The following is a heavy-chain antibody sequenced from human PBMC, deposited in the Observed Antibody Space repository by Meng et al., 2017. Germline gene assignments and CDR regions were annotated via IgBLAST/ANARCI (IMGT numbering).Heavy chain of an antibody. Sequence: QEQRVCAGAEVKNACSSVKVSSNASGGTFSSYAISWVRQAPGQGLEWMGGIILIFGTANYAQKFQGSVTITADESTSTAYMELSSLRSEDTAVYYCARDESYIAVAGPNGFDPWGQGTLVPSPQ. J-gene: IGHJ5*02. CDR2: IILIFGTA. D-gene: IGHD6-19*01. CDR1: GGTFSSYA. V-gene: IGHV1-69*01. CDR3: ARDESYIAVAGPNGFDP.